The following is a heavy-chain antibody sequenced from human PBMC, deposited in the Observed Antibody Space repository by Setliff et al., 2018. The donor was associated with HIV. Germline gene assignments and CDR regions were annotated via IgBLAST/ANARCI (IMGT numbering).Heavy chain of an antibody. V-gene: IGHV4-61*02. CDR2: IYTSGST. CDR1: GGSISSGSYY. J-gene: IGHJ4*02. D-gene: IGHD3-3*01. Sequence: PSETLSLTCTVSGGSISSGSYYWSWIRQPAGKGLEWIGRIYTSGSTSYNPSLKSRVTISVDTSKNQFSLKLSSVTAADTAVYYCARGPYDFWSGYYMAVWGQGTLVTVSS. CDR3: ARGPYDFWSGYYMAV.